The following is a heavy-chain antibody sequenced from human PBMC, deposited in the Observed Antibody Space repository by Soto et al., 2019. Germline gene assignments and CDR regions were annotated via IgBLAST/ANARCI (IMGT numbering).Heavy chain of an antibody. D-gene: IGHD3-3*01. J-gene: IGHJ6*02. CDR3: AKEARSITIFGGGPMDV. CDR2: ITGGGGGRT. V-gene: IGHV3-23*01. CDR1: GFTFTTAW. Sequence: GGSLRLSCAASGFTFTTAWINWVRQAPGKGLEWVSTITGGGGGRTNYADSVKGRFTISRHNSKNTLYLQMNSLRAEDTAVYYCAKEARSITIFGGGPMDVWGQGTRVTVSS.